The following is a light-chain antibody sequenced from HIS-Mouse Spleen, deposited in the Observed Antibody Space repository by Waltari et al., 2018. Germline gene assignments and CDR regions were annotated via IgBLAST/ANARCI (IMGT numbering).Light chain of an antibody. V-gene: IGLV3-21*02. CDR1: NLGSKS. J-gene: IGLJ2*01. Sequence: SYVLTQPPSVSVAPGQTARITWGGNNLGSKSVHAYQAKPGQAPELGGYDDGDRPSGIPVLFSGSNSGNTATLTISRVEAGDEADYYCQVWDSSSDHVVFGGGTKLTVL. CDR3: QVWDSSSDHVV. CDR2: DDG.